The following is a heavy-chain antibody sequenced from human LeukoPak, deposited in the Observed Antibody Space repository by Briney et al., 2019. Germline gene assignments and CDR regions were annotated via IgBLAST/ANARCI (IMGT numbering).Heavy chain of an antibody. Sequence: GEPLNTSGKCSGYSFISYWIGWVRQIPGKGLEWMAIIYPGDSDTSYSTSFQVQVTIAVDKSISTAYRQWSRLKASDTAMYYVARLESLAGSGWNGYCGEGTLVTVSS. CDR3: ARLESLAGSGWNGY. D-gene: IGHD6-19*01. CDR1: GYSFISYW. CDR2: IYPGDSDT. V-gene: IGHV5-51*01. J-gene: IGHJ4*02.